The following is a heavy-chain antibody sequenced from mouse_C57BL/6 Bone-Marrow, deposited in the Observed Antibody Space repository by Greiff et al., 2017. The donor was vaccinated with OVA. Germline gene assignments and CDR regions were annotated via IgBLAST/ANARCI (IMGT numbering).Heavy chain of an antibody. D-gene: IGHD2-4*01. CDR1: GYTFTSYG. V-gene: IGHV1-81*01. CDR3: ARCAVYDYDRYFDV. CDR2: IYPRSGNT. J-gene: IGHJ1*03. Sequence: QVQLKESGAELARPGASVKLSCKASGYTFTSYGISWVKQRTGQGLEWIGEIYPRSGNTYYNEKFKGKATLTADKSSSTAYMELRSLTSEDSAVYFCARCAVYDYDRYFDVWGTGTTVTVSS.